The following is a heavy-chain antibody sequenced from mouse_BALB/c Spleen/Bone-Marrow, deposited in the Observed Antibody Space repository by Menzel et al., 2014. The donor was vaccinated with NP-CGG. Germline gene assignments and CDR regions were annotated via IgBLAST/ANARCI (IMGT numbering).Heavy chain of an antibody. J-gene: IGHJ4*01. V-gene: IGHV14-3*02. Sequence: EVHLVESGAELVKPGASVKLSCTASGFNIKDTYMHWVKQRPEQGLEWIGRIDPANGNSKYDPKFQGKATITADTSSNTAYQQLSSLTSEDTAVYYCARSRDYGSSYYAMDYWGQGTSVTVSS. D-gene: IGHD1-1*01. CDR3: ARSRDYGSSYYAMDY. CDR2: IDPANGNS. CDR1: GFNIKDTY.